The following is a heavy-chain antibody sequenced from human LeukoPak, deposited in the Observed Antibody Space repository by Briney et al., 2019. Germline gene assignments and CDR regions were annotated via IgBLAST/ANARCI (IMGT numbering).Heavy chain of an antibody. CDR3: ARDYPPYYYGSGSYRLGMDV. CDR2: IYYSGST. J-gene: IGHJ6*02. D-gene: IGHD3-10*01. V-gene: IGHV4-59*01. Sequence: SETLSLTCTVSGGSISSYYWSWLRQPPGKGLEWIGYIYYSGSTNYNPSLKRRVTISVDTSKNQFSLKLSSVTAADTAVYYCARDYPPYYYGSGSYRLGMDVWGQGTTVTVSS. CDR1: GGSISSYY.